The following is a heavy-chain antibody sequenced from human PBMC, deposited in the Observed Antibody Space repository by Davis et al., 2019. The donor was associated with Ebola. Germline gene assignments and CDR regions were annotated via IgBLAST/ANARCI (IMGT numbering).Heavy chain of an antibody. CDR1: AYNFIEFF. CDR3: ARVLLRLGYCSSTSCYPFGYFDY. D-gene: IGHD2-2*01. V-gene: IGHV1-69*13. Sequence: SVKVSCKASAYNFIEFFFHWVRRAPGQGLEWMGGIIPIFGTANYAQKFQGRVTITADESTSTAYMELSSLRSEDTAVYYCARVLLRLGYCSSTSCYPFGYFDYWGQGTLVTVSS. J-gene: IGHJ4*02. CDR2: IIPIFGTA.